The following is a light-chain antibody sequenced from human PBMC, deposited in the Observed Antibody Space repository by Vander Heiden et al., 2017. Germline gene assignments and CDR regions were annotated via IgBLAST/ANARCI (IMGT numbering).Light chain of an antibody. CDR2: KDS. CDR3: YYAADNNLRV. V-gene: IGLV3-27*01. Sequence: SYELTQPSSVSVSPGQTARITCSGELLAKKYARWFQQKPGQAPVLVSFKDSERPSGIPERFSGYSSGTKVTLTISGAQVEDEADYDCYYAADNNLRVFGGGTKLTVL. J-gene: IGLJ3*02. CDR1: LLAKKY.